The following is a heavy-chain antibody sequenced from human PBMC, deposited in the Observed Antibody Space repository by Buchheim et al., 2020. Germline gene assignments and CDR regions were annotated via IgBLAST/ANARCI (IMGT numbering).Heavy chain of an antibody. Sequence: EVQLVESGGGLVQPGGSLRLSCAASGFTVSSNYMSWVRQAPGKGLEWVSVIYSGGSTYYADSVKGRFTISSDNSKNTLYLQMNSLRAEDTAVYYCASPTLYDSPFRGYYYGMDVWGQGTT. CDR1: GFTVSSNY. D-gene: IGHD3-22*01. CDR2: IYSGGST. CDR3: ASPTLYDSPFRGYYYGMDV. V-gene: IGHV3-66*01. J-gene: IGHJ6*02.